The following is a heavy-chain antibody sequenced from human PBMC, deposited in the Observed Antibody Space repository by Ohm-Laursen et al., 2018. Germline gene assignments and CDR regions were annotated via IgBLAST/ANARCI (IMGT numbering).Heavy chain of an antibody. Sequence: ASVKVSCKASGYTFTSYGISWVRQAPGQGLEWMGWISAYNGNTNYAQKFQGRVTITADESTSTAYMELSSLRSEDTAVYYCARAGATNWFDPWGQGTLVTVSS. J-gene: IGHJ5*02. CDR1: GYTFTSYG. CDR2: ISAYNGNT. D-gene: IGHD2-15*01. CDR3: ARAGATNWFDP. V-gene: IGHV1-18*01.